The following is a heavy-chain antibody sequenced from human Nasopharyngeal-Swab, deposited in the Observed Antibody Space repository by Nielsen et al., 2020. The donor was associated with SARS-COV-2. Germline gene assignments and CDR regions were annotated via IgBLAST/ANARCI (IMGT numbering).Heavy chain of an antibody. V-gene: IGHV4-61*02. CDR1: GSSISSGSYY. CDR3: ARDVTMVRGAQYNWFDP. J-gene: IGHJ5*02. Sequence: SETLSLTCTVSGSSISSGSYYWSWIRQPAGKGLEWIGRIYTSGSTNYNPSLKSRVTISVDTSKNQFSLKLSSVTAADTAVYYCARDVTMVRGAQYNWFDPWGQGTLVTVSS. CDR2: IYTSGST. D-gene: IGHD3-10*01.